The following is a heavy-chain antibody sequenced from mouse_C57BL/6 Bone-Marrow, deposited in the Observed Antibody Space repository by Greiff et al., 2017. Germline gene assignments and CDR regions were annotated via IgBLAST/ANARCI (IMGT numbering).Heavy chain of an antibody. D-gene: IGHD2-12*01. CDR2: ISNLAYSI. V-gene: IGHV5-15*01. CDR3: ARNYRRAMDY. J-gene: IGHJ4*01. Sequence: EVQVVESGGGLVQPGGSLKLSCAASGFTFSDYGMAWVRQAPRKGPAWVAFISNLAYSIYYADTVTGRFTISRENAKNTLYLEMSSLRSEDTAMYYCARNYRRAMDYWGQGTSVTVSS. CDR1: GFTFSDYG.